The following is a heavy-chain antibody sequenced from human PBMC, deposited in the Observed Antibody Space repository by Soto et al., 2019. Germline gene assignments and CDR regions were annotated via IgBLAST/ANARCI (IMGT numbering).Heavy chain of an antibody. Sequence: SETLSLTCTVSGGSISSYYWSWIRQPPGKGLEWIGYIYYSGSTNYNPSLKSRVTISVDTSKNQFSLKLSSVTAADTAVYYCARHRGCSGGSCYFVSYYYYYMDVWGKGTTVTVS. CDR3: ARHRGCSGGSCYFVSYYYYYMDV. D-gene: IGHD2-15*01. V-gene: IGHV4-59*08. CDR2: IYYSGST. CDR1: GGSISSYY. J-gene: IGHJ6*03.